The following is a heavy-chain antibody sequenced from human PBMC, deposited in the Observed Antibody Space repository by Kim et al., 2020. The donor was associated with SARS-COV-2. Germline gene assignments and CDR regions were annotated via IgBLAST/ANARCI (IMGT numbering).Heavy chain of an antibody. D-gene: IGHD3-9*01. J-gene: IGHJ3*02. CDR1: GFTFSSYW. CDR3: ARVGYYDILTGYSPGAFDI. V-gene: IGHV3-74*01. Sequence: GGSLRLSCAASGFTFSSYWMHWVRQAPGKGLVRVSRINSDGSSTSYADSVKGRFTISRDNAKNTLYLQMNSLRAEDTAVYYCARVGYYDILTGYSPGAFDIWGQGTMVTVSS. CDR2: INSDGSST.